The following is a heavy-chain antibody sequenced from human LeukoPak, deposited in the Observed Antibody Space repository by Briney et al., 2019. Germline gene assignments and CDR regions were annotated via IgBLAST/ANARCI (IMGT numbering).Heavy chain of an antibody. V-gene: IGHV4-34*01. CDR2: INHSGST. CDR3: AYCSNYYYGMDV. J-gene: IGHJ6*02. Sequence: PSETLSLTCAVYGGSFSGYYWSWIRQPPGKGLEWIGEINHSGSTNYNPSLKSRVTISVDTSKNQFSLKLSSVTAADTAVYYCAYCSNYYYGMDVWGQGTTVTVSS. D-gene: IGHD2-2*01. CDR1: GGSFSGYY.